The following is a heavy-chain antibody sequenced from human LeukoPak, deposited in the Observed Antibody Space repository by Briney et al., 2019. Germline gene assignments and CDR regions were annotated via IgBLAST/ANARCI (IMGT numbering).Heavy chain of an antibody. CDR2: IKSKTDGGTT. CDR1: GFTFSNAW. CDR3: TTESDCSSTSCYVGEVDY. D-gene: IGHD2-2*01. Sequence: GGSLRLSCAASGFTFSNAWMSWVRQAPGKGLEWVGRIKSKTDGGTTDYAAPVKGRFTISRDDSKNTLYLQMNSLKTEDTAVYYCTTESDCSSTSCYVGEVDYWGQGTLVTVSS. J-gene: IGHJ4*02. V-gene: IGHV3-15*01.